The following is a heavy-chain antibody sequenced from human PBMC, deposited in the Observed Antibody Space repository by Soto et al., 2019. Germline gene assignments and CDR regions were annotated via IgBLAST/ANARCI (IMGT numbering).Heavy chain of an antibody. CDR3: ASNYAYAEGYYWYGIDV. CDR1: GFTFSRYW. D-gene: IGHD3-16*01. Sequence: EVQLVESGGGLVLPGGSLRLSCAASGFTFSRYWMHWVCQAPGKGLVWVSRISSYGSDTHYADSVKGRLTISRDNAKNTLYLQMNSLRADDTAVYYCASNYAYAEGYYWYGIDVWGQGTTVTVSS. J-gene: IGHJ6*02. V-gene: IGHV3-74*01. CDR2: ISSYGSDT.